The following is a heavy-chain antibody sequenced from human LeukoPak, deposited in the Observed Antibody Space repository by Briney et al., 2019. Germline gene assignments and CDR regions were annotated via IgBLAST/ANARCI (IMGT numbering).Heavy chain of an antibody. J-gene: IGHJ6*02. CDR1: GFTFSSYA. CDR3: ARDLCSGVSCYRPYGLDV. Sequence: GGSLRLSCEASGFTFSSYAMHWVRQAPGKGLEWVAVISYDGSIKYYADSVKGRFTISRDNSKNTLYLQMNSLRAEDTAVYYCARDLCSGVSCYRPYGLDVWGQGTTVTVSS. V-gene: IGHV3-30-3*01. CDR2: ISYDGSIK. D-gene: IGHD2-15*01.